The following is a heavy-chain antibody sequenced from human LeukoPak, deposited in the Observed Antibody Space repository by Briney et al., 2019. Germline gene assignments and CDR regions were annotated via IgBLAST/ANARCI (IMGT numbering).Heavy chain of an antibody. J-gene: IGHJ5*02. V-gene: IGHV4-59*01. CDR3: ARGHSYGYGWFDP. D-gene: IGHD5-18*01. CDR1: GGSISSYY. Sequence: PSGTLSLTCTVSGGSISSYYWSWIRQPPGKGLEWIGYIYSSGSTNYNPSLKSRVTISVDTSNNQFSLELSSVTAADTAVYYCARGHSYGYGWFDPWGQGTLVTVSS. CDR2: IYSSGST.